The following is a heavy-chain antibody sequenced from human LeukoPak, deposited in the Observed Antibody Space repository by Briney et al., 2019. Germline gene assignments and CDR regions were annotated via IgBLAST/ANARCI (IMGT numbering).Heavy chain of an antibody. J-gene: IGHJ4*02. Sequence: SETLSLTCTVSGGSISSYYWSWIRQPPGKGLEWIRYIYYSGSTNYNPSLKSRVTISVDTSKNQFSLKLSSVTAADTAVYYCAREAGYSGYVDYWGQGTLVTVSS. CDR1: GGSISSYY. V-gene: IGHV4-59*01. CDR2: IYYSGST. CDR3: AREAGYSGYVDY. D-gene: IGHD5-12*01.